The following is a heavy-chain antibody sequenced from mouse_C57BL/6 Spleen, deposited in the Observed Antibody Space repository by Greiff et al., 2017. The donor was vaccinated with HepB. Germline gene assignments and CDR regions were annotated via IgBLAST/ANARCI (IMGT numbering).Heavy chain of an antibody. J-gene: IGHJ3*01. V-gene: IGHV1-22*01. CDR3: AHSYYSNYFAY. Sequence: VQLQQSGPELVKPGASVKMSCKASGYTFTDYNMHWVKQSHGKSLEWIGYINPNNGGTSYNQKFKGKATLTVNKSSSTAYMELRSLTSEDSAVYYCAHSYYSNYFAYWGQGTLVTVSA. D-gene: IGHD2-5*01. CDR2: INPNNGGT. CDR1: GYTFTDYN.